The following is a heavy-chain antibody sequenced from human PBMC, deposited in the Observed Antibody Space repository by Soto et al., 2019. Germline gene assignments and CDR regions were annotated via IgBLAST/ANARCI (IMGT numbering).Heavy chain of an antibody. J-gene: IGHJ6*03. CDR2: IYYSGST. Sequence: SETLSLTCTVSGGSISSSSYYWGWIRQPPGKGLEWIGSIYYSGSTYYNPSLKSQVTISVDTSKNQFSLKLSSVTAADTAVYYCARHPAHYYYMDVWGKGTTVTVSS. V-gene: IGHV4-39*01. CDR1: GGSISSSSYY. CDR3: ARHPAHYYYMDV.